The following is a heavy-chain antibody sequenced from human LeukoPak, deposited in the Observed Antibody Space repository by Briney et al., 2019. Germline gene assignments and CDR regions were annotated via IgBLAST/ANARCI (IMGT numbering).Heavy chain of an antibody. V-gene: IGHV4-39*01. CDR3: ARLGDYYDSSGYFDAFDI. Sequence: PSETLSLTCTVSGGSISSSSYYWGWIRQPPGRGLEWIGSVSYGGSTYYSPSLESRVTISVDTSKNQFSLKLTSVTAADAAVYYCARLGDYYDSSGYFDAFDIWGQGTMVTVFS. D-gene: IGHD3-22*01. CDR1: GGSISSSSYY. J-gene: IGHJ3*02. CDR2: VSYGGST.